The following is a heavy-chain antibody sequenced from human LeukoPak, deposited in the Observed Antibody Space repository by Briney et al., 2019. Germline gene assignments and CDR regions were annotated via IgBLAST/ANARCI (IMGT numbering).Heavy chain of an antibody. CDR2: IKQDGSEK. CDR3: ARAQGLVGGYYRTYYFDY. Sequence: GGSLRPSCAASGFTFSSYWMSWVRQAPGKGLEWVANIKQDGSEKYYVDSVKGRFTISRDNAKNSLYLQMNSLRAEDTAVYYCARAQGLVGGYYRTYYFDYWGQGTLVTVSS. CDR1: GFTFSSYW. D-gene: IGHD3-22*01. V-gene: IGHV3-7*01. J-gene: IGHJ4*02.